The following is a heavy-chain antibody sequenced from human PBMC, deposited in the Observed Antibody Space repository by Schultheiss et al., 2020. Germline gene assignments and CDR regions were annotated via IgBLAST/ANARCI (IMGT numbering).Heavy chain of an antibody. Sequence: GGSLRLSCAASGFTFSSYGMHWVRQAPGKGLEWVAVIWYDGSNKYYADSVKGRFTISRDSAKNSLYLQMNSLRAEDTAVYYCASIGGSSYYYYYYYMDVWGKGTTVTVSS. J-gene: IGHJ6*03. V-gene: IGHV3-33*03. CDR3: ASIGGSSYYYYYYYMDV. CDR2: IWYDGSNK. D-gene: IGHD2-15*01. CDR1: GFTFSSYG.